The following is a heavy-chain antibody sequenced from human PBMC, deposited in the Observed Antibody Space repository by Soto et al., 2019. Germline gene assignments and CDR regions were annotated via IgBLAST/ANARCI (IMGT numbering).Heavy chain of an antibody. CDR1: GFTFSSYG. V-gene: IGHV3-30*18. CDR2: ISYDGSNK. J-gene: IGHJ6*02. D-gene: IGHD3-10*01. Sequence: GGSLRLSCVASGFTFSSYGMHWVRQAPGKGLEWVAVISYDGSNKYYADSVKGRFTISRDNSKNTLYLQMNSLRAEDTAVYYCAKDHPRLGFGELLPLYYGMDVWGQGTTVTVSS. CDR3: AKDHPRLGFGELLPLYYGMDV.